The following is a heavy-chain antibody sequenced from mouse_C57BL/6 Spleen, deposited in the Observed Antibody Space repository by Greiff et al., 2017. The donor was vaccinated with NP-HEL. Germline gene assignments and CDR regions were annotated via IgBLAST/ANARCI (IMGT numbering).Heavy chain of an antibody. V-gene: IGHV1-85*01. Sequence: VQLQQSGPELVKPGASVKLSCKASGYTFTSYDINWVKQRPGQGLEWIGWIYPRDGSTTYNEKFKGKATLTVDTSSSTAYMELHSLTSEDSAVYFCARGIYYGNYLYYFDYWGQGTTLTVSS. CDR3: ARGIYYGNYLYYFDY. D-gene: IGHD2-1*01. CDR1: GYTFTSYD. J-gene: IGHJ2*01. CDR2: IYPRDGST.